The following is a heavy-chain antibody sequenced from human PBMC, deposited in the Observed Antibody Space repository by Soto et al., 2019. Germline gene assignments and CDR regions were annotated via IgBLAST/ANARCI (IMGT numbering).Heavy chain of an antibody. J-gene: IGHJ5*02. D-gene: IGHD1-1*01. CDR3: VRDGTKNLRDRFDP. CDR2: IYATGST. V-gene: IGHV4-4*07. CDR1: GASISGYY. Sequence: QVVLQESGPGVVKPSDTLSLTCNVSGASISGYYWSWIRQPPGKGLEWIGRIYATGSTDYNPSLKSRITMSVDMSKKQFSLTLRSVTAADTAIYYCVRDGTKNLRDRFDPWGRGILVTVSS.